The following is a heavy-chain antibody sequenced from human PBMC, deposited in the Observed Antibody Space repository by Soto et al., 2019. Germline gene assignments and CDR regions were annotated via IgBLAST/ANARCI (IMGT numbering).Heavy chain of an antibody. J-gene: IGHJ5*02. CDR3: ARRGAVAGTGYNWFDP. Sequence: GASVKVSCKASGYTFTGYYMHWVRQAPGQGLEWMGWINPNSGGTNYAQKFQGWVTMTRDTSISTAYMELSRLRSDDTAVYYCARRGAVAGTGYNWFDPWGQGTLVTVSS. V-gene: IGHV1-2*04. D-gene: IGHD6-19*01. CDR2: INPNSGGT. CDR1: GYTFTGYY.